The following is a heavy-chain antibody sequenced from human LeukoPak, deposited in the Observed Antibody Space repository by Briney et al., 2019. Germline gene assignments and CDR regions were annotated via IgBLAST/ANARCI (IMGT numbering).Heavy chain of an antibody. CDR1: GFSFNTFG. CDR3: ARGLSDGYCRGGTCPDFDY. D-gene: IGHD2-15*01. J-gene: IGHJ4*02. CDR2: IWHDGSNK. V-gene: IGHV3-33*01. Sequence: GKSLRLSCTASGFSFNTFGMRWVRQTPGKGLEWVAVIWHDGSNKYYADSVKGRFTISRDNSKNTVYVQMNSLRVEDTAVYYCARGLSDGYCRGGTCPDFDYWGLGSLVTVSS.